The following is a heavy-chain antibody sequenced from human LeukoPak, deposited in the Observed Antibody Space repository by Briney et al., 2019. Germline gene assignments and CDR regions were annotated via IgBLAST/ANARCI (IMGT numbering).Heavy chain of an antibody. D-gene: IGHD3-22*01. CDR3: ARGRQLGDYDSSGYSDY. V-gene: IGHV3-21*01. Sequence: GGSLRLSCAASGFTFSSYSMNWVRQAPGKGLEWVSSISSSSSYIYYADSVKGRFTISRDNAKNSLYLQMNSLRAEDTAVYYCARGRQLGDYDSSGYSDYWGQGTLVTVSS. J-gene: IGHJ4*02. CDR1: GFTFSSYS. CDR2: ISSSSSYI.